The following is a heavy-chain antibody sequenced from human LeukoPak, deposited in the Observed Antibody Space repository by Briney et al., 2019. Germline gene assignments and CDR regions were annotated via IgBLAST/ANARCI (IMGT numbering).Heavy chain of an antibody. CDR3: ARVVIQLSPSDAFDI. V-gene: IGHV3-30*02. Sequence: PGGSLSLSCAASGFTFSSYGMHWVRQAPGKGLEWVAFIRYDGSNKYYADSVKGRFTISRDNSKNTLYLQMNSLRAEDTAVYYCARVVIQLSPSDAFDIWGQGTMVTVSS. J-gene: IGHJ3*02. D-gene: IGHD5-18*01. CDR1: GFTFSSYG. CDR2: IRYDGSNK.